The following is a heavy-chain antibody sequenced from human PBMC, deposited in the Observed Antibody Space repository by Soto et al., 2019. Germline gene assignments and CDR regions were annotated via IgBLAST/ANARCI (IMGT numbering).Heavy chain of an antibody. CDR1: GFTVISNY. J-gene: IGHJ6*02. V-gene: IGHV3-53*01. CDR2: IYSGGST. Sequence: GGSLRLSCAASGFTVISNYMSWGRQAPGKGLEWVSVIYSGGSTYYADSVKGRFTISRDNSKNTLYLQMNSLRAEDTAVYYCARERTISKNYGMDVWGQGTTVTVSS. CDR3: ARERTISKNYGMDV. D-gene: IGHD3-3*01.